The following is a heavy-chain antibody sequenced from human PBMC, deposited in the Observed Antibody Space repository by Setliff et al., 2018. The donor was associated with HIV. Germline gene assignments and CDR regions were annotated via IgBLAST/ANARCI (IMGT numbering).Heavy chain of an antibody. J-gene: IGHJ4*02. D-gene: IGHD6-19*01. V-gene: IGHV4-34*01. CDR1: GGSFSGYY. Sequence: SETLSLTCAVYGGSFSGYYWSWIRQPPGKGLEWIGEINHSRSTNYNPSLKSRVTISVDTSKNQFSLKLSSVTAADTAVYYCAIRGSSGWYVGGYFDYWGQGTLVTVSS. CDR3: AIRGSSGWYVGGYFDY. CDR2: INHSRST.